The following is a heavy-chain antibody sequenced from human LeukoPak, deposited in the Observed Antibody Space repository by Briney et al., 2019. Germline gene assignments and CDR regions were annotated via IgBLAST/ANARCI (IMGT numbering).Heavy chain of an antibody. CDR2: ISYDGSNK. D-gene: IGHD3-10*02. CDR1: GFTFSSYG. Sequence: QPGRSLRLSCAASGFTFSSYGMHWVRQAPGKGLEWVAVISYDGSNKYYADSVKGRFTISRDNSKNTLYLQMNSLRVEDTAVYYCAKDYYVRTERPQIVYWGQGTLVTVSS. CDR3: AKDYYVRTERPQIVY. J-gene: IGHJ4*02. V-gene: IGHV3-30*18.